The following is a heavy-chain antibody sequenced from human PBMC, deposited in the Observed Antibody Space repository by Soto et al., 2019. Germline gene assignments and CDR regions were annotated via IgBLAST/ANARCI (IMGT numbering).Heavy chain of an antibody. Sequence: TLSLTCAVYGGSFSGYYWSWIRQPPGKGLEWIGEINHSGSTNYNPSLKSRVTISVDTSKNQFSLKLSSVTAADTAVYYCATAVEDYYYYYMDVWGEGTTVTVSS. J-gene: IGHJ6*03. CDR3: ATAVEDYYYYYMDV. V-gene: IGHV4-34*09. CDR1: GGSFSGYY. CDR2: INHSGST.